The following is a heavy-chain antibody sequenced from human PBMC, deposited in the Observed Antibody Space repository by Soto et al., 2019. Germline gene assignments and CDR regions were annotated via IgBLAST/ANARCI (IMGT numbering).Heavy chain of an antibody. CDR2: IYSGGST. V-gene: IGHV3-66*01. Sequence: EVQLVESGGGLVQPGGSLRLSCAASGFTVSTKYMSWVRQAPGKGLEWVSVIYSGGSTFYADSVRGRFTISRDNSKNTVNLQMNSLRAEETAVYYCARDHWAADYWGQGTLVTVSS. CDR3: ARDHWAADY. D-gene: IGHD3-16*01. J-gene: IGHJ4*02. CDR1: GFTVSTKY.